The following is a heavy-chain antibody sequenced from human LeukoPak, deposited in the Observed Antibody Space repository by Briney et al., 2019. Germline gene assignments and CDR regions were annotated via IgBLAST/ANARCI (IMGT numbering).Heavy chain of an antibody. CDR1: GFTFSSYG. D-gene: IGHD1-26*01. V-gene: IGHV3-23*01. CDR2: ISGSGGST. CDR3: AKDAIVSEYYYYYMDV. Sequence: GGSLRLSCVASGFTFSSYGMSWVRQAPGKGLEWVSAISGSGGSTYYADSVKGRFTISRDNSKNTLYPQMNSLRAEDTAVYYCAKDAIVSEYYYYYMDVWGKGTTVTISS. J-gene: IGHJ6*03.